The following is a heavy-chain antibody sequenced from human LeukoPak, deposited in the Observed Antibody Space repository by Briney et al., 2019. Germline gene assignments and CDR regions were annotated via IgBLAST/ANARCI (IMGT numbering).Heavy chain of an antibody. Sequence: PSETLSLTCTVSGGSISSFYWSWIRQPPGKGLEWIGYIYYSGSTNYNPSLKSRVTISVDTSKNQFSLKLSSVTAADTAVYYCAREPDILTGYNAFDIWGQGTMVTVSS. J-gene: IGHJ3*02. CDR3: AREPDILTGYNAFDI. V-gene: IGHV4-59*01. CDR2: IYYSGST. CDR1: GGSISSFY. D-gene: IGHD3-9*01.